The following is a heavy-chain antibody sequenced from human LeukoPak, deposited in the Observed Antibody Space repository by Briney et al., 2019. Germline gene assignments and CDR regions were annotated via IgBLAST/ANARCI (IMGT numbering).Heavy chain of an antibody. Sequence: SETLSLTCAVYGGSFSGYYWSWIRQPPGKGLEWIGEINHGGSTNYNPSLKSRVTISVDTSKNQFSLKLSSVTAADTAGYYCARLEAAPTYVYWGQGTLVTVSS. V-gene: IGHV4-34*01. CDR3: ARLEAAPTYVY. CDR2: INHGGST. J-gene: IGHJ4*02. D-gene: IGHD6-6*01. CDR1: GGSFSGYY.